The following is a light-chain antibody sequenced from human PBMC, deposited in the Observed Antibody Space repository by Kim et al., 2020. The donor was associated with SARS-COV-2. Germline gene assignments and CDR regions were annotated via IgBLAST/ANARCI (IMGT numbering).Light chain of an antibody. CDR1: NIGSKN. CDR3: QVWDSSTVV. Sequence: VALGQTARITCGGKNIGSKNVHWYQQKPGQAPVRVIYRDSNRPSGIPERFSGSNSGNTATLTISRAQAGDEADYYCQVWDSSTVVFGGGTQLTVL. CDR2: RDS. J-gene: IGLJ2*01. V-gene: IGLV3-9*01.